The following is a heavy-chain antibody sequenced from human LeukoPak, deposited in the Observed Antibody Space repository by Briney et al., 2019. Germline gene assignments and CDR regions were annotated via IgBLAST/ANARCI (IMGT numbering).Heavy chain of an antibody. J-gene: IGHJ2*01. CDR1: GGSISSSSYY. CDR2: IYYSGST. Sequence: PSETLSLTRTVSGGSISSSSYYWGWIRQPPGKGLEWIGSIYYSGSTYYNPSLKSRVTISVDTSKNQFSLKLSSVTAADTAVYYCARVERLIEMATIRGAWYFDLWGRGTLVTVSS. D-gene: IGHD5-24*01. V-gene: IGHV4-39*07. CDR3: ARVERLIEMATIRGAWYFDL.